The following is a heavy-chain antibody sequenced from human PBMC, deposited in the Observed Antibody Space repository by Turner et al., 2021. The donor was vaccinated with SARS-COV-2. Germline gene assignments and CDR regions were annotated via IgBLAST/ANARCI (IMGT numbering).Heavy chain of an antibody. D-gene: IGHD2-2*01. CDR3: AKDRVGGPIIVVPAATLDY. J-gene: IGHJ4*02. Sequence: EVQLLESGGGLVQPGGSLRLSCAASGFTFSSYAMSWVRQAPGKELEWVSASSGSGGITYYADSVKGRFTISRDNSKNTLYLQMNSLRTEDTAVYYCAKDRVGGPIIVVPAATLDYWGQGTLVTVSS. V-gene: IGHV3-23*01. CDR1: GFTFSSYA. CDR2: SSGSGGIT.